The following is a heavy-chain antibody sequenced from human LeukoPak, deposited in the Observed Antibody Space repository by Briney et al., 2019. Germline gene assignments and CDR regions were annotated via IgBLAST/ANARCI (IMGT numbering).Heavy chain of an antibody. V-gene: IGHV3-49*04. CDR2: IRSKAYGGTT. D-gene: IGHD3-3*01. CDR1: GFTFGDYA. Sequence: PGRSLRLSCTASGFTFGDYAMSWVRQAPGKGLEWVGFIRSKAYGGTTEYAASVKGRFTISRDDSKSIAYLQMDSLKTEDTAVYYCTRDSLRFLEWLSTPDYFDYWGQGTLVTVSS. J-gene: IGHJ4*02. CDR3: TRDSLRFLEWLSTPDYFDY.